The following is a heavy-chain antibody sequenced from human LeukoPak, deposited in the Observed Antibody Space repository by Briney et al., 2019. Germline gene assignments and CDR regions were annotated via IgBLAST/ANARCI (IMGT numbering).Heavy chain of an antibody. CDR2: INNSGGRT. Sequence: GGSLRLSCAASGFTFDDYAMHWVRQAPGKGLEWVSVINNSGGRTYYADSVKGRFTISRDNSKNTLFLQMNSLRAEDTAVYYCAKSHWRDSGTYLYYFDYWGQGTLVTVSS. CDR3: AKSHWRDSGTYLYYFDY. V-gene: IGHV3-23*01. J-gene: IGHJ4*02. D-gene: IGHD1-26*01. CDR1: GFTFDDYA.